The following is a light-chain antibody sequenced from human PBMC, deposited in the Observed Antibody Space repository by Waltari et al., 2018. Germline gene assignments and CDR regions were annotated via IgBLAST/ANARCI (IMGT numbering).Light chain of an antibody. CDR3: AAWDDSLNVWV. J-gene: IGLJ3*02. CDR1: GSNVERKL. V-gene: IGLV1-36*01. CDR2: YDD. Sequence: QSVLTQPPSVSAAPRQRVTISCSGSGSNVERKLLKWYQFLPDKTPRLLIYYDDLLPSGVSGRFSGSKSGTSASLAISGLQSEDEGDYYCAAWDDSLNVWVFGGGTKLTVL.